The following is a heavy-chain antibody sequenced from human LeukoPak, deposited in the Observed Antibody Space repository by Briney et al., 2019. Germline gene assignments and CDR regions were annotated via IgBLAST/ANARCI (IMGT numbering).Heavy chain of an antibody. V-gene: IGHV3-74*01. D-gene: IGHD3-3*01. CDR1: GFTFSSYW. CDR3: ARGYDFWSDYSMGY. CDR2: INTDGSST. Sequence: PGGSLRLSCAASGFTFSSYWMHWVRQAPGKGLVWVSRINTDGSSTNYADSVKGRFTISRDNAKNTLYLQMNSLRAEDTAVYYCARGYDFWSDYSMGYWGQGTLVTVSS. J-gene: IGHJ4*02.